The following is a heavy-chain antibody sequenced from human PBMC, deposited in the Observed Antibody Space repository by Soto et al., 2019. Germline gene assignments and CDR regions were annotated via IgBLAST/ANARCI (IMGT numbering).Heavy chain of an antibody. CDR3: ARGRPAFDI. CDR2: IYHSGST. CDR1: GGSISSGGYS. Sequence: PSETVSLTCAVSGGSISSGGYSWSWIRQPPGKGLEWIGYIYHSGSTYYNPSLKSRVTISVDRSKNQFSLKLSSVTAADTAVYYCARGRPAFDIWGQGTMVTVSS. D-gene: IGHD6-25*01. J-gene: IGHJ3*02. V-gene: IGHV4-30-2*01.